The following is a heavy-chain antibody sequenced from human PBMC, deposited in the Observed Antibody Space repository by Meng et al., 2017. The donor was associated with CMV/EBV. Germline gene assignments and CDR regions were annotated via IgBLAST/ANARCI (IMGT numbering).Heavy chain of an antibody. J-gene: IGHJ4*02. CDR3: ARLYGYCDY. CDR1: GGSISSSSYY. V-gene: IGHV4-39*01. D-gene: IGHD5/OR15-5a*01. Sequence: GSLRLSCTVSGGSISSSSYYWGWIRQPPGKGLEWIGSIYYSGSTYYNPSLKSRATISVDTSKNQFSLKLSSVTAADTAVYYCARLYGYCDYWGQGTLVTVSS. CDR2: IYYSGST.